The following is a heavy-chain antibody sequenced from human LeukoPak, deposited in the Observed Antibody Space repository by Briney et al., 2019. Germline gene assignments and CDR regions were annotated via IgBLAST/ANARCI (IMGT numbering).Heavy chain of an antibody. J-gene: IGHJ3*02. CDR3: ARGRISGVYCGGDCYSGILDI. V-gene: IGHV1-46*01. CDR2: INPSGGST. D-gene: IGHD2-21*02. Sequence: ASVKVSCKAFGYTFTSYYMHWVRQAPGQGLEWMGIINPSGGSTSYAQKFQGRVTMTRDTSTSTVYMEVSSLRSEDTAVYHCARGRISGVYCGGDCYSGILDIWGQGTMVTVSS. CDR1: GYTFTSYY.